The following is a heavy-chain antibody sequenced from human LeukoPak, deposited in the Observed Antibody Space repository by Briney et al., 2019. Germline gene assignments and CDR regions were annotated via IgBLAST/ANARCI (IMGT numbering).Heavy chain of an antibody. J-gene: IGHJ3*02. CDR1: APDFSSFA. CDR2: IEYDASYT. D-gene: IGHD3-9*01. CDR3: ARDRVGLSGPHDAFDT. V-gene: IGHV3-30*04. Sequence: PGGSLRLSCAVSAPDFSSFAMHWVRQAPGKGLEWVATIEYDASYTVHADSVKGRFTISRDNSKSLLYLQMNSLRVEDTAVYYCARDRVGLSGPHDAFDTWGQGTLVTVSS.